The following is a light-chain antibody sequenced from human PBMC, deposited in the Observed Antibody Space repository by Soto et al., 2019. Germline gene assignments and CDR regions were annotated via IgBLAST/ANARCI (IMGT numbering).Light chain of an antibody. V-gene: IGLV2-11*01. CDR3: CSYAGSSNWV. Sequence: QSALTQPRSVSGSPGQSVTISCTGTSSDVGHYNYVSWYQQHPGKAPKLMIYDVTKRPSGVPDRFSGSKSGNTASLTISGLQAEDEAHYYCCSYAGSSNWVFGGGTQLTVL. CDR1: SSDVGHYNY. CDR2: DVT. J-gene: IGLJ3*02.